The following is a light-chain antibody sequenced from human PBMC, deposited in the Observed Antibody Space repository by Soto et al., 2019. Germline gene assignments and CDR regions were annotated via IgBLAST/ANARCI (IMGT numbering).Light chain of an antibody. Sequence: DIQMTQSPSSLSASVGDRVTITCRARQGIAKDLAWYQQRPGTVPKLLIHTASTLQSGVPSRFSGSGSGTDFTLTISSLQPEDVATYYCQKYKTAPLTFGGGTKVELK. CDR1: QGIAKD. CDR2: TAS. V-gene: IGKV1-27*01. J-gene: IGKJ4*01. CDR3: QKYKTAPLT.